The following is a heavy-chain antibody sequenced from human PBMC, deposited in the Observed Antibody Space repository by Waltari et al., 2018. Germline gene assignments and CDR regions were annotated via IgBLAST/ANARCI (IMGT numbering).Heavy chain of an antibody. CDR1: GHTFTSYD. D-gene: IGHD6-13*01. CDR2: MNPNSGNT. V-gene: IGHV1-8*01. CDR3: ANSPRIAAAGYYYYGMDV. J-gene: IGHJ6*02. Sequence: QVQLVQSGAEVKTPGASVKVSCKASGHTFTSYDINWVRQATGQGLEWMGWMNPNSGNTGYAQKFQGRVTMTRNTSISTAYMELSSLRSEDTAVYYCANSPRIAAAGYYYYGMDVWGQGTTVTVSS.